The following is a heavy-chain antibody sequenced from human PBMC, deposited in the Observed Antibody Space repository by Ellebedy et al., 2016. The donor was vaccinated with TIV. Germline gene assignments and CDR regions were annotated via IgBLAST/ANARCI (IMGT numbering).Heavy chain of an antibody. CDR2: IDPSDSYT. CDR3: ARHRPPGYYDSTGYSAASLSDY. CDR1: GYIFTSYW. Sequence: GGSLRLSCEGSGYIFTSYWISWVRQMPGKGLEWMGRIDPSDSYTNYSPSFQGHVTISADKSISTVYLQWNSLKASDTAMYYCARHRPPGYYDSTGYSAASLSDYWGQGTLVTVSS. V-gene: IGHV5-10-1*01. J-gene: IGHJ4*02. D-gene: IGHD3-22*01.